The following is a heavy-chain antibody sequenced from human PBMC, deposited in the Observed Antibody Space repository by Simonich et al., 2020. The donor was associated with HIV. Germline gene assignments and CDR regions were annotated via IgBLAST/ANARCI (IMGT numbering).Heavy chain of an antibody. CDR3: AKDPGGWSFDY. J-gene: IGHJ4*02. CDR1: GFTFSSCG. D-gene: IGHD3-16*01. V-gene: IGHV3-30*18. Sequence: QVQLVESGGGVVQPGRSLRLSCAASGFTFSSCGLHWVRQAPGKGLEWGAVIWYDVSNKYYADSVKGRFTISRDNSKNTLYLQMNSLRAEDTAMYYCAKDPGGWSFDYWGQGTLVTVSS. CDR2: IWYDVSNK.